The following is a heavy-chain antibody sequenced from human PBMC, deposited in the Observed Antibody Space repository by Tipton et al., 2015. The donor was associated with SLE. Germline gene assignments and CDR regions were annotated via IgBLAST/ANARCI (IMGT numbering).Heavy chain of an antibody. J-gene: IGHJ4*02. D-gene: IGHD3-16*01. CDR3: RLITITSLFDY. Sequence: TLSLTCTVSGGSISSSSYYWGWIRQPPGKGLEWIGSIHYSGSTYYNPSLKSRVTISVDTSKNQFSLKLSSVTAADTAVYYCRLITITSLFDYWGQGTLVTVSS. V-gene: IGHV4-39*07. CDR2: IHYSGST. CDR1: GGSISSSSYY.